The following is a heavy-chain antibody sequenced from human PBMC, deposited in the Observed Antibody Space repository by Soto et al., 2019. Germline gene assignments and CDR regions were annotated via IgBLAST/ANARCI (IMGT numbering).Heavy chain of an antibody. Sequence: SETLSLTCAVSGGSISSGGYSWSWIRQPPGKGLEWIGYISHSGSTYFNPSLKSRVTISVDRSKNQFSLKLSSVTAADTAVYYCAREGLLPDYWSQGTLVTVSS. CDR3: AREGLLPDY. CDR2: ISHSGST. V-gene: IGHV4-30-2*01. D-gene: IGHD6-19*01. J-gene: IGHJ4*02. CDR1: GGSISSGGYS.